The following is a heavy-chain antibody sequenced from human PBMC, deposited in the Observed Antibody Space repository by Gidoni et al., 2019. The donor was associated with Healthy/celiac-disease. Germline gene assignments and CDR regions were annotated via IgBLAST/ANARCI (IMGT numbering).Heavy chain of an antibody. CDR3: ARRGYYDSSGPPPNWWYFDY. CDR1: GYTFTSYY. V-gene: IGHV1-46*01. Sequence: QVQLVQSGAEVKKPGASVKFSCKASGYTFTSYYMHWVRQAPGQGLEWMGIINPSGGSTSYAQKFQGRVTMTRDTSTSTVYMELSSLRSEDTAVYYCARRGYYDSSGPPPNWWYFDYWGQGTLVTVSS. D-gene: IGHD3-22*01. J-gene: IGHJ4*02. CDR2: INPSGGST.